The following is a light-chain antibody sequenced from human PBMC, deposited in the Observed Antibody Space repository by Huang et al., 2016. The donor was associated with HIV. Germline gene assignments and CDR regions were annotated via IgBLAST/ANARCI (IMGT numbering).Light chain of an antibody. CDR1: QSVGSN. Sequence: EIVMTQSPATLSVSPGERATLSCRASQSVGSNLAWYQQKPCQAPRLLIYGAFTRATVIPARFSGSGSGTEFTLTISSLQSEDFAVYYCQQYNNWPPFTFGPGTKVDIK. V-gene: IGKV3-15*01. CDR3: QQYNNWPPFT. J-gene: IGKJ3*01. CDR2: GAF.